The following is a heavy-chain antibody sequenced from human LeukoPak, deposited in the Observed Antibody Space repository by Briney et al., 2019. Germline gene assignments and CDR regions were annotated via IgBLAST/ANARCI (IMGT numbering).Heavy chain of an antibody. Sequence: PGGSLRLSCAASGFTFNDYAMHWVRQAPGKGLEWVSGISWNSGSIGYADSVKGRFTISRDNAKNSLYLQMNSLRAEDTALYYCAKDTLYGAAAELDYWGQGTLVTVSS. CDR1: GFTFNDYA. J-gene: IGHJ4*02. D-gene: IGHD6-13*01. V-gene: IGHV3-9*01. CDR2: ISWNSGSI. CDR3: AKDTLYGAAAELDY.